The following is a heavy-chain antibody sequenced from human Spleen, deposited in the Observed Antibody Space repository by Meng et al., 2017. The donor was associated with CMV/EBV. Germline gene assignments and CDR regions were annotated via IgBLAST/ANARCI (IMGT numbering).Heavy chain of an antibody. Sequence: GGSLRLSCAASGFTFSSYAMSWVRQAPGKGLEWISGITGSGTGTYYADSVKGRFTISRDNSKNTLYLQMNSLRAEDTAVYYCARDFPYCGTTSCYRGMFDFWGQGTLVTVSS. CDR2: ITGSGTGT. J-gene: IGHJ4*02. D-gene: IGHD2-2*02. CDR3: ARDFPYCGTTSCYRGMFDF. V-gene: IGHV3-23*01. CDR1: GFTFSSYA.